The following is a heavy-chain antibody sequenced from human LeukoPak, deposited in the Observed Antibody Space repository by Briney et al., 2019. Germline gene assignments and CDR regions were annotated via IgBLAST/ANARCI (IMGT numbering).Heavy chain of an antibody. Sequence: PGGSLRLSCAASGFTFSSYSMNWVRQAPGKGLEWVSSISSSSSYIYYADSVKGRFTISRDNAKNSLYLQMNSLRAEDTAVYYCARDGGDPEAFDIWGQGTMVTVSS. J-gene: IGHJ3*02. D-gene: IGHD3-16*01. CDR3: ARDGGDPEAFDI. CDR2: ISSSSSYI. CDR1: GFTFSSYS. V-gene: IGHV3-21*01.